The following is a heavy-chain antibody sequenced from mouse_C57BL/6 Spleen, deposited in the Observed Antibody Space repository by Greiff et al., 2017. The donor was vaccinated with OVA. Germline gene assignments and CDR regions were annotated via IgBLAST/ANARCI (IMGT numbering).Heavy chain of an antibody. CDR3: AGQYGNYGAMDY. CDR1: GFTFSDYY. D-gene: IGHD2-1*01. CDR2: ISNGGGST. Sequence: EVMLVESGGGLVQPGGSLKLSCAASGFTFSDYYMYWVRQTPEQRLEWVAYISNGGGSTYYPYTVKGRFTISRDNAKNTLYLQMSRLKSEDTAMYYCAGQYGNYGAMDYWGQGTSVTVSS. V-gene: IGHV5-12*01. J-gene: IGHJ4*01.